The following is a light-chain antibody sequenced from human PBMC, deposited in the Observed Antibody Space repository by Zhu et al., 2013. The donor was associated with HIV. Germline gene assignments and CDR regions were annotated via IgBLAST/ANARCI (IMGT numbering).Light chain of an antibody. Sequence: SYELTQPPSVSLAPGKTARITCGGNNIGRKSVHWYQQRPGQAPVLVVYNDSDRPSGIPERFSGSNSGNTATLTISRVEAGDEADYYCQVWDSSSDHVVFGGGTRLTVL. CDR2: NDS. CDR1: NIGRKS. V-gene: IGLV3-21*03. CDR3: QVWDSSSDHVV. J-gene: IGLJ2*01.